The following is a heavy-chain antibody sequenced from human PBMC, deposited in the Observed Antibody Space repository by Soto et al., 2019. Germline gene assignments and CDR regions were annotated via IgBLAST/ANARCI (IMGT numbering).Heavy chain of an antibody. D-gene: IGHD1-20*01. CDR1: GFSITSPGMS. V-gene: IGHV2-70*13. CDR3: ARSIRGPRKFNGMDV. Sequence: SGPTLVNPTETLTLTCTFSGFSITSPGMSVSWIRQPPGRALEWLALIERDDDDKYYSTSLKTRLTIPKDTRKNQVVLTMANMDPAGTATYYCARSIRGPRKFNGMDVWGQGTTVTVSS. J-gene: IGHJ6*02. CDR2: IERDDDDK.